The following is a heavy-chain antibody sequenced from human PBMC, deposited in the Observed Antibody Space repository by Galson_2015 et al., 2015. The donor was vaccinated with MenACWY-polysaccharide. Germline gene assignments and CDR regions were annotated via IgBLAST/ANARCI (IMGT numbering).Heavy chain of an antibody. CDR3: ARLGGDLWSGYYIYYYYYYMDV. D-gene: IGHD3-3*01. V-gene: IGHV4-39*01. J-gene: IGHJ6*03. CDR2: IYYSGST. Sequence: LSLTCTVSGGSISSSSYYWGWIRQPPGKGLEWIGSIYYSGSTYYNPSLKSRVTISVDTSKNQFSLKLSSVTAADTAVYYCARLGGDLWSGYYIYYYYYYMDVWGKGTTVTVSS. CDR1: GGSISSSSYY.